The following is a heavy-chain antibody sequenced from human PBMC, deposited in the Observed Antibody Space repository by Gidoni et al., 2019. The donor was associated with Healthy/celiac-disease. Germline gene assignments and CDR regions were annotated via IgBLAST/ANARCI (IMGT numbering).Heavy chain of an antibody. Sequence: QVQLQESGPGLVKPSQTLSLTCTVSGGSISSGSYYWSWIRQPAGKGLEWIGRIYTSGSTNYNPSLKSRVTISVDTSKNQFSLKLSSVTAADTAVYYCARDPKNSSGWTGGVDVWGQGTTVTVSS. J-gene: IGHJ6*02. CDR1: GGSISSGSYY. CDR2: IYTSGST. D-gene: IGHD6-19*01. V-gene: IGHV4-61*02. CDR3: ARDPKNSSGWTGGVDV.